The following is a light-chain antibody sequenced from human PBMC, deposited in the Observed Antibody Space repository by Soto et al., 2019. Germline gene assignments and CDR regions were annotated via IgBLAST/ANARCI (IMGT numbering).Light chain of an antibody. V-gene: IGKV3-20*01. CDR2: GVF. Sequence: ETVLTQSPGTVSLSPGERATLSCTTSQSVKSNYLAWYQQKPGQAPRLLIYGVFNRATGIPDRFSGSGSGTDFTLTISGLEPEDSAVYYCQYYDGSPRTFGQGTKLEI. J-gene: IGKJ2*01. CDR1: QSVKSNY. CDR3: QYYDGSPRT.